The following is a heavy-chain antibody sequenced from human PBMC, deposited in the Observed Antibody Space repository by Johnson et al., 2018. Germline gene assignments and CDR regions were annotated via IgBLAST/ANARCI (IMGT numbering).Heavy chain of an antibody. J-gene: IGHJ4*02. CDR3: AGRYYYYSSEYYFYTYDY. Sequence: QWVRQAPGQGLEWMGIINPSSGSTSYAQKFQGRVTMTRDTSTSTVYMELSSLRSEDTAVYYCAGRYYYYSSEYYFYTYDYWGQGTLVTVSS. D-gene: IGHD3-22*01. V-gene: IGHV1-46*01. CDR2: INPSSGST.